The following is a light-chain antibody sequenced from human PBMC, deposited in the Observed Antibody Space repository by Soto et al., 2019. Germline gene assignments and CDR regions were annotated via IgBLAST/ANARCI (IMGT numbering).Light chain of an antibody. J-gene: IGLJ3*02. CDR3: NSYSSSGTHWV. V-gene: IGLV2-14*01. CDR2: EVD. Sequence: QSALTQPASVSGSPGQSITISCSGTSSDIGGYKHVSWYQQPPGKVPKLLIYEVDNRPSGVSDRFSASKSGNTASLTISGLQAEDEGDYYCNSYSSSGTHWVFGGGTKVTVL. CDR1: SSDIGGYKH.